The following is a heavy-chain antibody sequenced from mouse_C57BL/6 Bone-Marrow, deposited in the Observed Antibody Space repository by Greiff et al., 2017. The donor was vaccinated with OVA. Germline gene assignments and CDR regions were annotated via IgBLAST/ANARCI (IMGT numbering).Heavy chain of an antibody. J-gene: IGHJ2*01. D-gene: IGHD2-2*01. CDR1: GYTFTSYW. V-gene: IGHV1-50*01. Sequence: QVQLQQPGAELVKPGASVKLSCKASGYTFTSYWMQWVKQRPGQGLEWIGEIDPSDSYTNSNQKFKGKATLTVDTSSSTAYMQLSSLTSEDSAVYYCARCGGYDDFDYWGQGTTLTVSS. CDR3: ARCGGYDDFDY. CDR2: IDPSDSYT.